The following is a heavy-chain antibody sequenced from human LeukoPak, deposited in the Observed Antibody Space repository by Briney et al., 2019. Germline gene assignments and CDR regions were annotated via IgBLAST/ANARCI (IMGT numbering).Heavy chain of an antibody. CDR3: AREVAAAGIAVAGSYWYFDL. CDR1: GYSISSGTYY. J-gene: IGHJ2*01. D-gene: IGHD6-19*01. V-gene: IGHV4-39*07. Sequence: PSETLSLTCTVSGYSISSGTYYWGWIRQPPGKGLEWIGSIYYSGSTYYNPSLKSRVTISVDTSKNQFSLKLSSVTAADTAVYYCAREVAAAGIAVAGSYWYFDLWGRGTLVTVSS. CDR2: IYYSGST.